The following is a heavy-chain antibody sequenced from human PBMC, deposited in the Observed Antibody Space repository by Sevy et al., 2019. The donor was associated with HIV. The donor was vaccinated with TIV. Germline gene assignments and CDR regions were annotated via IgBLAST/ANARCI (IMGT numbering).Heavy chain of an antibody. Sequence: GGSLRLSCAASGFTFDDYTMHWVRQAPGKGLEWVSLISWDGGSTYYADSVKGRFTISRDNSKNSLYLQMNSLRTEDTALYYCAKDYGDSNYFDYWGQGTLVTVSS. CDR2: ISWDGGST. CDR3: AKDYGDSNYFDY. CDR1: GFTFDDYT. D-gene: IGHD4-17*01. J-gene: IGHJ4*02. V-gene: IGHV3-43*01.